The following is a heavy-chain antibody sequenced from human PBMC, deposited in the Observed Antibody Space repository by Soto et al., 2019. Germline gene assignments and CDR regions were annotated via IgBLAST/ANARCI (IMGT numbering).Heavy chain of an antibody. CDR2: INHSGST. CDR3: LQQLVRDLDY. V-gene: IGHV4-34*01. Sequence: SETLSLTCAVYGGSVSGYYWSWIRQPPGKGLEWIGEINHSGSTNYNPSLKSRVTISVDTSKNQFSLKLSSVTAADTAVYYCLQQLVRDLDYWGQGTLLTVSS. J-gene: IGHJ4*02. CDR1: GGSVSGYY. D-gene: IGHD6-13*01.